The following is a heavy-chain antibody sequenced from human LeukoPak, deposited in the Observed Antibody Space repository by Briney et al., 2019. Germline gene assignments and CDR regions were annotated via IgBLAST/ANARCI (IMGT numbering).Heavy chain of an antibody. Sequence: GGSLRLSCAASGFTVSSNYMSWVRQAPGKGLEWVSVIYSGGSTYYADSVKGRFTISRDNSKNTLYLQMNSLRAEDTAVYYCARDQYYYDSSGYYPGYWGQGTLVTVSS. V-gene: IGHV3-53*01. D-gene: IGHD3-22*01. CDR1: GFTVSSNY. J-gene: IGHJ4*02. CDR3: ARDQYYYDSSGYYPGY. CDR2: IYSGGST.